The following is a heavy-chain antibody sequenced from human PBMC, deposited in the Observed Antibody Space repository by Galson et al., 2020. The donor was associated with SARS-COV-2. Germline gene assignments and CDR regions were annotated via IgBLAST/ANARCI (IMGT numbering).Heavy chain of an antibody. D-gene: IGHD3-10*01. J-gene: IGHJ6*02. CDR2: ISSSGRTI. CDR3: ARDLVGLVTMVRGVSYAMDV. CDR1: GFTFSDYY. V-gene: IGHV3-11*01. Sequence: TGGSLRLSCAASGFTFSDYYMSWIRQAPGKGLEWVSYISSSGRTIYYADSVKGRFTISRDNAKNSLYLQMYSLRAEDTAVYYCARDLVGLVTMVRGVSYAMDVWGQGTTITVSS.